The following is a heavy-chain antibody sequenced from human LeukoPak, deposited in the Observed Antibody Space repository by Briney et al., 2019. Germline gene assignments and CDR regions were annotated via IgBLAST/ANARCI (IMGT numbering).Heavy chain of an antibody. Sequence: AGGSLRLSCAASGFTFSSYAMHWVRQAPGKGLEWVAVISYDGSNKYYADSVKGRFTISRDNSKNTLYLQMNSLRAEDTAVYYCASSVAFDYWGQGTLVTVSS. CDR1: GFTFSSYA. CDR3: ASSVAFDY. CDR2: ISYDGSNK. D-gene: IGHD2-15*01. J-gene: IGHJ4*02. V-gene: IGHV3-30*04.